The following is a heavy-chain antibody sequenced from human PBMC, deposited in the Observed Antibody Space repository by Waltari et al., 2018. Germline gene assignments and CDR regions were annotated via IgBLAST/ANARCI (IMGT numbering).Heavy chain of an antibody. CDR3: AGRYYDLWSGPYNWFDP. J-gene: IGHJ5*02. CDR2: INHSGST. D-gene: IGHD3-3*01. CDR1: GGSISSGGYY. V-gene: IGHV4-31*09. Sequence: QVQLQESGPGLVKPSQPLSLTCTVSGGSISSGGYYWRWIRQHPGRGLEWIGYINHSGSTYYIPSLKSQVTISVDRSKNQFSLKLSSVAAADTAVYYCAGRYYDLWSGPYNWFDPWGQGTLVTVSS.